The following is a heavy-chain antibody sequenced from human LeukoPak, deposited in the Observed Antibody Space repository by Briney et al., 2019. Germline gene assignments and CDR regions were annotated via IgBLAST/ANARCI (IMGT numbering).Heavy chain of an antibody. V-gene: IGHV4-34*01. CDR3: AFTRGYSYGYFFSDNLFYFDY. J-gene: IGHJ4*02. CDR2: INHSGST. CDR1: GGSFSGYY. D-gene: IGHD5-18*01. Sequence: PSETLSLTCAVYGGSFSGYYWSWIRQPPGKGLEWIGEINHSGSTNYNPSLKSRVTISVDTSKNQFSLKLSSVTAADTAVYYCAFTRGYSYGYFFSDNLFYFDYWGQGTLVTVSS.